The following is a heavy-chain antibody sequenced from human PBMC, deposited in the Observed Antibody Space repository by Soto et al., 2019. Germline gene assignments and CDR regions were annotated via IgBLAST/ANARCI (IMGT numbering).Heavy chain of an antibody. V-gene: IGHV3-74*01. CDR2: INSDGSSA. Sequence: LRLSCAASGFTFSSYWMHWVRQAPGKGLVWVSRINSDGSSATYADSVKGRFTVSRDNAKNTLYLQMNSLRAEDTAVYYCARDLPTNGDGMDVWGQGTTVTVSS. CDR1: GFTFSSYW. J-gene: IGHJ6*02. D-gene: IGHD2-8*01. CDR3: ARDLPTNGDGMDV.